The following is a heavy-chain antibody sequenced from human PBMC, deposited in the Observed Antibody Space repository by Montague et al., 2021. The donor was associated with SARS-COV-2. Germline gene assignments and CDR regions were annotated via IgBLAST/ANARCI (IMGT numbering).Heavy chain of an antibody. Sequence: CAISGDSVCSNTATWNWNRQSPSIRLEQLGRTYYRSKWYHDYAISLKSRITINPDTSKNQFSLQPSSVAPEDTAVFYCARTTTRMLYPENAFDIWGQGTMVTVSS. CDR2: TYYRSKWYH. D-gene: IGHD2-15*01. J-gene: IGHJ3*02. CDR3: ARTTTRMLYPENAFDI. CDR1: GDSVCSNTAT. V-gene: IGHV6-1*01.